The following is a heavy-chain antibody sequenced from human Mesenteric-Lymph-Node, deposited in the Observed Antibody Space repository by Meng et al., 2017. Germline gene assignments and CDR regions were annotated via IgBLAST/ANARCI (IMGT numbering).Heavy chain of an antibody. CDR2: INPNSGGT. D-gene: IGHD6-13*01. V-gene: IGHV1-2*02. Sequence: ASVKVSCKASGYTFTGNYMHWVRQAPGQGLEWMGWINPNSGGTNYAQKFQGRVTMTRDTSISTAYMELSRLRSDDTAVYYCARVSSWRYWYFDIWGRGTLVTVSS. CDR3: ARVSSWRYWYFDI. CDR1: GYTFTGNY. J-gene: IGHJ2*01.